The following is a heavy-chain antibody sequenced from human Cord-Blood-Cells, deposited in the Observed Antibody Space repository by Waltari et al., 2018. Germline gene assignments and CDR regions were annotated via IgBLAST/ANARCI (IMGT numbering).Heavy chain of an antibody. CDR3: AREAYCSSTSCYTTGGFDI. J-gene: IGHJ3*02. CDR1: GGTFSSYA. CDR2: IIPILGIA. V-gene: IGHV1-69*09. D-gene: IGHD2-2*02. Sequence: QVQLVQSGAEVKKPGSSVKVSCKASGGTFSSYAISWVRQAPGQGLEWMGRIIPILGIANYAQKFQGRVTITADKSTSTAYMELSSLRSEDTAVYYCAREAYCSSTSCYTTGGFDIWGQGTMVTVSS.